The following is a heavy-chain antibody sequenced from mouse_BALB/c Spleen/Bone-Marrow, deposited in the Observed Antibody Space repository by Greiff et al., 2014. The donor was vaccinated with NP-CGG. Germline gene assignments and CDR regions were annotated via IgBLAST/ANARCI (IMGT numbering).Heavy chain of an antibody. D-gene: IGHD4-1*01. J-gene: IGHJ2*01. CDR3: ARVRNWADY. CDR1: GYAFSSYW. CDR2: IYPGDGDT. Sequence: LQESGAELERPGSSVKISCKASGYAFSSYWMNWVKQRPGQGLEWIGQIYPGDGDTNYNGKFKGKSTLTADKSSSTAYMQLSSLTSEDSAVYFCARVRNWADYWGQGTTLTVSS. V-gene: IGHV1-80*01.